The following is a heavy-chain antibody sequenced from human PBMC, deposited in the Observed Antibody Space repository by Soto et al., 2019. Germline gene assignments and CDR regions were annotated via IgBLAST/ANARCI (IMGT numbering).Heavy chain of an antibody. CDR1: GGSISSSSYY. CDR2: IYYTGST. D-gene: IGHD3-10*01. J-gene: IGHJ5*02. Sequence: QLQLQESGPGLVKPSETLSLTCTVSGGSISSSSYYWGWIRQPPGKGLEWIGSIYYTGSTYYNPSLQRRVTIAVDTSKNQFSLKLSSVTAADTALYYCARRPMVPHSLINWFDPWGQGTLVTVSS. CDR3: ARRPMVPHSLINWFDP. V-gene: IGHV4-39*01.